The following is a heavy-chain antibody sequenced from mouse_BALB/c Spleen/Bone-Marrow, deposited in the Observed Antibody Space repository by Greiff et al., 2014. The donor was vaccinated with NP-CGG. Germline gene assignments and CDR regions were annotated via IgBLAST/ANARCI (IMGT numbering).Heavy chain of an antibody. CDR3: ARLRDGYSPFAY. V-gene: IGHV5-9-3*01. D-gene: IGHD2-3*01. CDR1: GFTFSSYA. CDR2: ISRGGSYT. Sequence: EVKLVESGGGLVKPGGSLKLSCAASGFTFSSYAMSWVRQTPEKRLEWVATISRGGSYTYYPDSVKGRFTISRDNAKNTLYLQMSSLRSEDTAMYYCARLRDGYSPFAYWGQGTLVTVSA. J-gene: IGHJ3*01.